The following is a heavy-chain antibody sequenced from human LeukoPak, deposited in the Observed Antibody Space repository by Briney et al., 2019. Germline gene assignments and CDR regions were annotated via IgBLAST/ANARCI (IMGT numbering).Heavy chain of an antibody. J-gene: IGHJ4*02. D-gene: IGHD1-26*01. CDR3: ARRSHSSGHY. Sequence: SETLSLTCSVSGDSVSSGIYYYSWIRQPPGKGPEWIGYISNSGSTDYNPSLKSRVTISGDTSKNQFSLKLTSVTSADTALYYCARRSHSSGHYWGQGTLVTVSS. CDR2: ISNSGST. CDR1: GDSVSSGIYY. V-gene: IGHV4-61*01.